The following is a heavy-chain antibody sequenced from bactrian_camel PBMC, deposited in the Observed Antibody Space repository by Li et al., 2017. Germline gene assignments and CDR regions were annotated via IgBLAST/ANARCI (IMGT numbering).Heavy chain of an antibody. V-gene: IGHV3S53*01. D-gene: IGHD3*01. CDR3: AADRALDDDCYVGSLYTDFAY. CDR2: IAIDGTS. CDR1: GVTPRSSYC. J-gene: IGHJ6*01. Sequence: VQLVESGGGLVQPGGSLRLSCAYSGVTPRSSYCMGWFRQAPGQEREGVATIAIDGTSTFADSVKGRFTISKDYAKNTLYLQMNGLKPEDTATYYCAADRALDDDCYVGSLYTDFAYWGQGTQVTVS.